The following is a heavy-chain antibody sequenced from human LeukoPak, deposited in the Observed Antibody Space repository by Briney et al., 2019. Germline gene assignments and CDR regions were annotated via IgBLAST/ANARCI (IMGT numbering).Heavy chain of an antibody. CDR3: ARDSSRTYDY. CDR1: GGSIGSYY. J-gene: IGHJ4*02. Sequence: SSETLSLTCTVSGGSIGSYYWSWIRQPAGKGLEWIGRIYSSGSTNYNPSLRGRVTMSVDTSKNQFSLKLSSVTAADTAVYYCARDSSRTYDYWGQGTLVTVSS. D-gene: IGHD6-13*01. CDR2: IYSSGST. V-gene: IGHV4-4*07.